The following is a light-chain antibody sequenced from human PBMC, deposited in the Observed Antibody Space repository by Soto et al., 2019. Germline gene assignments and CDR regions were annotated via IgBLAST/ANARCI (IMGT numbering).Light chain of an antibody. Sequence: EIVMTQSPATLSVSPGERATPSCRASQSVSSNLAWYQQKPGQAPRLLIYGASTRATGIPARFSGSGSGTEFTLIISSLQSEDFAVYYCQQFQAFGGGTKVEIK. CDR2: GAS. CDR1: QSVSSN. J-gene: IGKJ4*01. CDR3: QQFQA. V-gene: IGKV3-15*01.